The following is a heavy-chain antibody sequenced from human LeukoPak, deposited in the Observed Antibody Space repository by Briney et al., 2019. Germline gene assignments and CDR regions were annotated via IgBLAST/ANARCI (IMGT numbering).Heavy chain of an antibody. CDR3: ARVGDLFGAHRVRGLPPDYYYMDV. J-gene: IGHJ6*03. Sequence: SETLSLTCAVYGGSFSGDFWSWIRQSPGKGLEWIGEINHGGSTTYNPSLQSRVTMSVDTSKNQFSLKLTSVTAADTAVYYCARVGDLFGAHRVRGLPPDYYYMDVWGKGTMVTVSS. D-gene: IGHD3-10*01. V-gene: IGHV4-34*01. CDR1: GGSFSGDF. CDR2: INHGGST.